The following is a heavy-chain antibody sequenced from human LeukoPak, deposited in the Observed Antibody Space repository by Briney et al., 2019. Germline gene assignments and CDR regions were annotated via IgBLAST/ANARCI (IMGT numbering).Heavy chain of an antibody. J-gene: IGHJ4*02. D-gene: IGHD3-22*01. CDR3: ARDGYYDSSGYLDY. V-gene: IGHV4-4*02. CDR1: GFTLSSYS. Sequence: GSLRLSCAASGFTLSSYSMNWVRQPPGKGLEWIGEIYHSGSTNYNPSLKSRVTISVDTSKNQFSLKLSSVTAADTAVYYCARDGYYDSSGYLDYWGQGTLVTVSS. CDR2: IYHSGST.